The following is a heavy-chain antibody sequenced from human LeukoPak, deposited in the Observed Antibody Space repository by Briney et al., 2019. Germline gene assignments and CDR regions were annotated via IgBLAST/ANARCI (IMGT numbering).Heavy chain of an antibody. CDR3: ARGGCTNGVCNGMDV. CDR2: IYYSGST. CDR1: GGSISSYY. V-gene: IGHV4-59*01. J-gene: IGHJ6*02. Sequence: SETLSLTCTVSGGSISSYYWSWIRQPPGKGLEWIGYIYYSGSTNYNPSLKSRVTISVDTSKSQFSLKLSSVTAADTAMYYCARGGCTNGVCNGMDVWGQGTTVTVSS. D-gene: IGHD2-8*01.